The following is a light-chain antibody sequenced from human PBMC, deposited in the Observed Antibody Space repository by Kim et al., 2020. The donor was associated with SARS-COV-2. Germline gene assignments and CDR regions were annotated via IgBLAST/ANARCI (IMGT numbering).Light chain of an antibody. CDR3: QQCKGAPWT. CDR1: QGISNY. J-gene: IGKJ1*01. Sequence: DIQVTQSPSSLSASVGDRVTITCRASQGISNYLAWYQQKPWKVPKLLIYAASALQSGVPSRFSGSGSGTDFTLTITSLQPEDVAAYYCQQCKGAPWTFGQGTKVDIK. V-gene: IGKV1-27*01. CDR2: AAS.